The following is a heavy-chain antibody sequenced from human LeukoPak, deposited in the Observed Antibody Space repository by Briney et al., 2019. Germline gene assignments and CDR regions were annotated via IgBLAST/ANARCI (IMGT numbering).Heavy chain of an antibody. CDR3: ASPSSSGWYQGYAFDI. V-gene: IGHV4-39*01. CDR2: VYYSGST. CDR1: GASISSSGYY. J-gene: IGHJ3*02. Sequence: SETLSLTCTVSGASISSSGYYWGWIRQPPGKGLEWIGSVYYSGSTQYNPSLKSRVTIFMDISQNQFSLKLSSVTAADTAVYYCASPSSSGWYQGYAFDIWGQGTMVTVSS. D-gene: IGHD6-19*01.